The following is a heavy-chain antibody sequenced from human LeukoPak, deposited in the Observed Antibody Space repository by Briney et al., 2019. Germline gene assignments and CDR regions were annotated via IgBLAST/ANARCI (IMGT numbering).Heavy chain of an antibody. Sequence: ASVKVSCKASGHTFTTYYVHWVRQAPGQGLEWMGWINPNSGGTNYAQKFQGWVTMTRDTSISTAYMELSRLRSDDTAVYYCARGGGDYYDSSGFSYYYYGMDVWGQGTTVTVSS. CDR1: GHTFTTYY. CDR2: INPNSGGT. CDR3: ARGGGDYYDSSGFSYYYYGMDV. D-gene: IGHD3-22*01. J-gene: IGHJ6*02. V-gene: IGHV1-2*04.